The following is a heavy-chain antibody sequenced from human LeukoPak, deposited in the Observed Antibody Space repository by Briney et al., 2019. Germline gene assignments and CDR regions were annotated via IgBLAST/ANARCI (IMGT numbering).Heavy chain of an antibody. CDR1: GFSLSLYG. V-gene: IGHV3-30*04. J-gene: IGHJ4*02. CDR2: ISFDGSNI. CDR3: ATRDILGFDY. Sequence: PGRSLRLSCVASGFSLSLYGMHWLRQAPGKGLECVAVISFDGSNIDYADSVKGRFTISRDNSKNMLYLQMNSLSAEDTAVYYCATRDILGFDYWGQGTLVTVSP. D-gene: IGHD3-9*01.